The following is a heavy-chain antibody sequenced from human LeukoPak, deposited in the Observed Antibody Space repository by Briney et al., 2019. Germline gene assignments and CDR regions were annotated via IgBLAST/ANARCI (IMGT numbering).Heavy chain of an antibody. D-gene: IGHD6-13*01. V-gene: IGHV3-48*01. CDR3: ARGVRSSWYRDYFQH. Sequence: GGSLRLSCAASGFTFSSYSMNWVRQAPGKGLEWVSYISSSSTIYYADSVKGRFTISRDNAKNSLYLQMNSLRAEDTAVYYCARGVRSSWYRDYFQHWGQGTLVTVSS. J-gene: IGHJ1*01. CDR2: ISSSSTI. CDR1: GFTFSSYS.